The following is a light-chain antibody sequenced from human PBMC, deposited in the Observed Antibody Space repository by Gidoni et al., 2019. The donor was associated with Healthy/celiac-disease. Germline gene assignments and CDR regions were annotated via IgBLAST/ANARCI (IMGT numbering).Light chain of an antibody. Sequence: SYELTQPPSVSVSPGQTASITCSGDKLGDKYACWYQQKQGQSPVLVIYQDSKRPSGIPERCSGSNSGNTATLTISGTQAMDEADYYCQAWDSSTGVFGGGTKLTVL. J-gene: IGLJ2*01. CDR3: QAWDSSTGV. CDR1: KLGDKY. CDR2: QDS. V-gene: IGLV3-1*01.